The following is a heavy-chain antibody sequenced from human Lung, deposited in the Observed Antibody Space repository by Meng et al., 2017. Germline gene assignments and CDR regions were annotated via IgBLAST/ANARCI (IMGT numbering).Heavy chain of an antibody. Sequence: QVQLQESGTGLVKPSHTLSLTCTVSGGSISSSNYYWSWIRQPPGKGLEWSGHIYNSGSTYYNPSLKSRITISVDTSKNQFSLKLSSVTAADTAVYYCARGQKGYFDLWGRGTLVTVSS. CDR2: IYNSGST. J-gene: IGHJ2*01. V-gene: IGHV4-30-4*01. CDR1: GGSISSSNYY. CDR3: ARGQKGYFDL.